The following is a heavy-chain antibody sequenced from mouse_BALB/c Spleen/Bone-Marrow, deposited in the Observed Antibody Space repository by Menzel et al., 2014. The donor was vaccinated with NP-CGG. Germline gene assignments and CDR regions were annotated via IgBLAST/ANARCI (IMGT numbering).Heavy chain of an antibody. CDR1: GYSITSDYA. V-gene: IGHV3-2*02. CDR3: ARDRAMDY. Sequence: VQLKDSGPGLVKPSQSLSLTCTVTGYSITSDYAWNWIRQFPGNKLEWMGYISYSGSTSYNPSLKSRISITRDTSKNQFFLQLNSVTTEDTATYYCARDRAMDYWGQGTSVTVSS. J-gene: IGHJ4*01. CDR2: ISYSGST.